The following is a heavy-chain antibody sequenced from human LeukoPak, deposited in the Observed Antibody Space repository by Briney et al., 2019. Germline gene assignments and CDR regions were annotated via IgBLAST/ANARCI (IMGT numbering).Heavy chain of an antibody. Sequence: SETLSLTCAVYGGSFSGYYWSWIRQPPGKGLEWIGEINHSGSTNYNPSLKSRVTISVKTSKNQFSLKLSSVTAADTAVYYCARAGILITMIVVVTSDAFDIWGQGTMVTVSS. CDR3: ARAGILITMIVVVTSDAFDI. J-gene: IGHJ3*02. V-gene: IGHV4-34*01. CDR2: INHSGST. D-gene: IGHD3-22*01. CDR1: GGSFSGYY.